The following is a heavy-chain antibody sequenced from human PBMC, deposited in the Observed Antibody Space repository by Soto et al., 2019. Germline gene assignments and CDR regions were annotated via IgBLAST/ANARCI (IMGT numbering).Heavy chain of an antibody. J-gene: IGHJ4*02. D-gene: IGHD5-18*01. CDR3: ATSTLYSYGYD. CDR2: IYPGDSDT. V-gene: IGHV5-51*01. Sequence: WIRQPPGKGLEWMGIIYPGDSDTRYSPSFQGQVTISADKSISTAYLQWSSLKASDTAMYYCATSTLYSYGYDWGQGTLVT.